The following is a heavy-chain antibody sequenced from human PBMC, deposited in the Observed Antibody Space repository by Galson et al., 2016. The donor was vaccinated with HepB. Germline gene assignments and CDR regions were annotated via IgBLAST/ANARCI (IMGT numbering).Heavy chain of an antibody. CDR2: IWYDGSNE. CDR3: AKDVGYCSGGTCSIDAFDI. CDR1: GFTFSSYA. Sequence: SLRLSCAASGFTFSSYAMTWVRQAPGKGLEWVAVIWYDGSNEHFADSVKGRFTISRDNPKNTLYLQMNSLRDEDTAVYYCAKDVGYCSGGTCSIDAFDIWGQGTMVTVSS. V-gene: IGHV3-33*03. J-gene: IGHJ3*02. D-gene: IGHD2-15*01.